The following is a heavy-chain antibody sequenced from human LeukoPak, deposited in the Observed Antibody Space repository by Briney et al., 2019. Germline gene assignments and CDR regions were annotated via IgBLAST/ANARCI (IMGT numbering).Heavy chain of an antibody. CDR2: MNPNSGNT. CDR3: ARTYYYDSSGYYLGGNWFDP. Sequence: ASVKVSCKASGYTFTSYDINWVRQATGQGLEWMGWMNPNSGNTGYAQKFQSRVTMTRNTSISTAYMELSSLRSEDTAVYYCARTYYYDSSGYYLGGNWFDPWGQGTLVTVSS. J-gene: IGHJ5*02. V-gene: IGHV1-8*01. CDR1: GYTFTSYD. D-gene: IGHD3-22*01.